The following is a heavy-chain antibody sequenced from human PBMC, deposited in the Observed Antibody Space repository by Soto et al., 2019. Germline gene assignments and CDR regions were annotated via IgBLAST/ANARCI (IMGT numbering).Heavy chain of an antibody. D-gene: IGHD1-26*01. J-gene: IGHJ4*02. CDR3: ARLPSGSYFDY. CDR1: GGSISSSSYY. V-gene: IGHV4-39*01. Sequence: SETLSLTCTVSGGSISSSSYYWGWIRQPPGKGLEWIGSIYYSGSTYYNPSLKSRVTISVDTSKNQFSLKLRSVTAADTAVYYCARLPSGSYFDYWGQGTLVTVSS. CDR2: IYYSGST.